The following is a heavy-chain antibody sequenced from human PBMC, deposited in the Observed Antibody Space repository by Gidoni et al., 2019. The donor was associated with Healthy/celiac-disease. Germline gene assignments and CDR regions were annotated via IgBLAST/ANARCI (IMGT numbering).Heavy chain of an antibody. D-gene: IGHD1-26*01. V-gene: IGHV4-59*08. CDR3: ARSIVGATRWFDP. CDR2: IYGSGST. J-gene: IGHJ5*02. Sequence: QVQLKESGPGLVKPSENLSLTCTVSGGAISSYYWSWIRQPPGKGLEWIGYIYGSGSTNYNPSLKSRVTISVDTSTNQFSLKLSSVTAADTAVYYCARSIVGATRWFDPWGQGTLVTVSS. CDR1: GGAISSYY.